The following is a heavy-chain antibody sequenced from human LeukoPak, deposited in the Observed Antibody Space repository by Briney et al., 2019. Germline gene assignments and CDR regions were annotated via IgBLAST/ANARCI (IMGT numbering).Heavy chain of an antibody. CDR1: GFTFSSYG. J-gene: IGHJ6*02. CDR3: AKDHRASSGSYYYYYYGMDV. CDR2: IRYDGSNK. V-gene: IGHV3-30*02. D-gene: IGHD1-26*01. Sequence: GGSLRLSCAASGFTFSSYGMHWVRQAPGKGLEWVAFIRYDGSNKYYADSVKGRFTISRDNSKNTLYLRMNSLRAEDTAVYYCAKDHRASSGSYYYYYYGMDVWGQGTTVTVSS.